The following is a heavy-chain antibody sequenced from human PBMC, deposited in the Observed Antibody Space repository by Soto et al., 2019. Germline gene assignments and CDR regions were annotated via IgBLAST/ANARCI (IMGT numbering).Heavy chain of an antibody. J-gene: IGHJ4*02. CDR1: GLTFISYG. CDR2: IWYDGSNK. Sequence: PGGSLSLSCAASGLTFISYGMHWVRQAPGKGLEWVAVIWYDGSNKYYADSVKGRFTISRDNSKNTLYLQMNSLRAEDTAVYYCAREGAPITMVRGVIITFLVDYWGQGTLLTVSS. D-gene: IGHD3-10*01. V-gene: IGHV3-33*01. CDR3: AREGAPITMVRGVIITFLVDY.